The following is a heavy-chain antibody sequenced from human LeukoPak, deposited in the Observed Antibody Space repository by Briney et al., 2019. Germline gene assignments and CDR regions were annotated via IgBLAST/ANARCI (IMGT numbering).Heavy chain of an antibody. CDR2: INHSGST. D-gene: IGHD2-15*01. V-gene: IGHV4-34*01. CDR3: ARIERRYCSGGSCKRGSFDY. Sequence: SETLSLTCAVYGGSFSGYYWSWIRQPPGKGLEWIGEINHSGSTNYNPSPKSRVTISVDTPKNQFSLKLSSVTAADTAVYYCARIERRYCSGGSCKRGSFDYWGQGTLVTVSS. J-gene: IGHJ4*02. CDR1: GGSFSGYY.